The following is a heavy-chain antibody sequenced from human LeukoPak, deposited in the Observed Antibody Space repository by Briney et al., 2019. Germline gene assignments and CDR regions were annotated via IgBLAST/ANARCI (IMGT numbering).Heavy chain of an antibody. CDR1: GYTFTSYG. Sequence: ASVKVSCKASGYTFTSYGISWVRQAPGQGLEWMRWISAYNGNTNYAQKLQGRVTMTTDTSTSTAYMELRSLRSDDTAVYYCASTAGRGVLGWFDPWGQGTLVTVSS. V-gene: IGHV1-18*01. J-gene: IGHJ5*02. CDR2: ISAYNGNT. CDR3: ASTAGRGVLGWFDP. D-gene: IGHD2-8*01.